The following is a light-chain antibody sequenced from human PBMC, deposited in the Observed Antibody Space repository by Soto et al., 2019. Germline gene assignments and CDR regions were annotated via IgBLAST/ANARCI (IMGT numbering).Light chain of an antibody. CDR2: DAS. CDR3: QQRSNWPIT. Sequence: EIVLTQSPATLSLSPGERATLSCRASPSVSIYLAWYQQKPGQAPRLLIYDASNRATGIPARFSGSGSGTDFTLTISILEPEDFVVYYCQQRSNWPITFGQGTRLEIK. CDR1: PSVSIY. V-gene: IGKV3-11*01. J-gene: IGKJ5*01.